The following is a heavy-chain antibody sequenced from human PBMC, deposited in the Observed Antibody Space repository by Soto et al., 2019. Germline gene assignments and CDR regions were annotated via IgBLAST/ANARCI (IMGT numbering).Heavy chain of an antibody. CDR2: MNPNSANT. V-gene: IGHV1-8*01. D-gene: IGHD1-7*01. CDR1: GYTFTSYD. J-gene: IGHJ5*02. Sequence: ASVKVSCKASGYTFTSYDINWVRQATGQGLEWMGWMNPNSANTGYAQKFQGRVTMTRNTSISTAYMELSSLRSEDTAVYYCARDPWNYVSGWFDPWGQGTLVTVSS. CDR3: ARDPWNYVSGWFDP.